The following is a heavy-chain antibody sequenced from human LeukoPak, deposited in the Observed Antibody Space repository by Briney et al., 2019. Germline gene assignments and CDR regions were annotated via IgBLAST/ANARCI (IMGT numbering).Heavy chain of an antibody. CDR2: IYTSGST. CDR3: ARALCSGGSCYSDFYYYGMDV. V-gene: IGHV4-4*07. CDR1: GGSISSYY. D-gene: IGHD2-15*01. Sequence: SETLSLTCTVSGGSISSYYWSWIRQPAGKGLEGIGRIYTSGSTNYNPSLKRRVTMSVDTSKNQFSLKLSSVTAADTAVYYCARALCSGGSCYSDFYYYGMDVWGQGTTVTVSS. J-gene: IGHJ6*02.